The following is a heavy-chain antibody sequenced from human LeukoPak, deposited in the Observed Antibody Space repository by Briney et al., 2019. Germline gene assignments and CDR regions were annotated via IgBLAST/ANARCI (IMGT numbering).Heavy chain of an antibody. V-gene: IGHV1-18*01. J-gene: IGHJ4*02. CDR1: GYTFTSYG. D-gene: IGHD2-2*01. CDR2: ISAYNGNT. Sequence: ASEKVSCKASGYTFTSYGISWVRQAPGQGLEWMGWISAYNGNTNYAQKLQGRVTMTTDTSTSTAYMELRSLRSDDTAVYYCARGGDAVVPAAIFDYWGQGTLVTVSS. CDR3: ARGGDAVVPAAIFDY.